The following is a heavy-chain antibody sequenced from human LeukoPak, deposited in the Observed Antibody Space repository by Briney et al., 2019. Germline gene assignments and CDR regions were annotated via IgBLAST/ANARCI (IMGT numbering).Heavy chain of an antibody. Sequence: SDTLSLTCAVSGYSITSSSWWGWIRQPPGKGLEWIGYIYHSVTTYYNPSLQSRVTMSVDTSKNQFSLKLSSVTAVDTAVYYCARKENVYYYYDYWGQGTLVTVSS. CDR2: IYHSVTT. J-gene: IGHJ4*02. CDR1: GYSITSSSW. V-gene: IGHV4-28*01. D-gene: IGHD3-10*01. CDR3: ARKENVYYYYDY.